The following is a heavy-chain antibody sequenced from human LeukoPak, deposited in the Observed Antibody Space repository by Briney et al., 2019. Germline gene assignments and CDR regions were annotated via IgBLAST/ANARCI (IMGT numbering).Heavy chain of an antibody. J-gene: IGHJ4*02. CDR1: GYTFTDYY. CDR2: INPTSGGT. CDR3: ARGHSGDGYHFDY. Sequence: ASVKVSCKACGYTFTDYYVNWVRQAPGQGLEWVGWINPTSGGTSYAQKFQGRVTLTRDTSINTAYMDLSSLRYDDTAIYYCARGHSGDGYHFDYWGPGTLVAVSS. D-gene: IGHD2-21*01. V-gene: IGHV1-2*02.